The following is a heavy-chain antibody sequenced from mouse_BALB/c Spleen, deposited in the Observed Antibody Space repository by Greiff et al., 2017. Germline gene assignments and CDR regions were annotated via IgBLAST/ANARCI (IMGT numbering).Heavy chain of an antibody. Sequence: EVQLVETGGGLVQPKGSLKLSCAASGFTFNTNAMNWVRQAPGKGLEWVARIRSKSNNYATYYADSVKDRFTISRDDSQSMLYLQMNNLKTEDTAMYYCVREVYAMDYWGQGTSVTVSS. CDR3: VREVYAMDY. J-gene: IGHJ4*01. CDR2: IRSKSNNYAT. V-gene: IGHV10S3*01. CDR1: GFTFNTNA.